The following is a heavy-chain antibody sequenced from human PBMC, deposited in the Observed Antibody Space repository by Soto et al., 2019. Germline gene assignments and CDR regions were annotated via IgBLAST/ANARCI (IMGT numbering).Heavy chain of an antibody. J-gene: IGHJ6*04. V-gene: IGHV4-34*01. CDR2: INHSGST. D-gene: IGHD1-20*01. CDR3: ATTITSESAHDV. Sequence: SETLSLTCAVYGGSFSAYYWSWIRQPPGKGLEWIGEINHSGSTNYNPSLKSRVTISVDTSKNQFSLKLSSVTAADTAVYYCATTITSESAHDVWGKGTTVTVSS. CDR1: GGSFSAYY.